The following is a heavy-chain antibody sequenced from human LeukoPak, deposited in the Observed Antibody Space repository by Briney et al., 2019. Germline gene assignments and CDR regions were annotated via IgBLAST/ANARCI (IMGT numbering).Heavy chain of an antibody. CDR2: IYYTGNT. V-gene: IGHV4-39*01. D-gene: IGHD3-10*01. J-gene: IGHJ5*02. Sequence: RTSETLSLTCTVSGGSISSNSHYWGWIRQPPGKGLEWIGSIYYTGNTYYNPSLKSRVTISLDTSMNQFFLKLTSVTAADTAVYYCARVSNDILWFGVVGRFGPWGQGTLVTVSS. CDR3: ARVSNDILWFGVVGRFGP. CDR1: GGSISSNSHY.